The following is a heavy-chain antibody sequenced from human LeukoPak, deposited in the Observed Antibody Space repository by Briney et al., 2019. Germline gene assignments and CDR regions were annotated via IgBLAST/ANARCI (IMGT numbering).Heavy chain of an antibody. CDR3: AKDLGLWFGELYPNWFDP. CDR2: IWYDGSNK. Sequence: PGGSLRLSCVASGYTFSNSGLHWVRQTPGKGLEWVAVIWYDGSNKYYADSVKGRFTISRDDSKNTLYLQMNSLRAEDTAVYYCAKDLGLWFGELYPNWFDPWGQGTLVTVSS. V-gene: IGHV3-33*06. D-gene: IGHD3-10*01. CDR1: GYTFSNSG. J-gene: IGHJ5*02.